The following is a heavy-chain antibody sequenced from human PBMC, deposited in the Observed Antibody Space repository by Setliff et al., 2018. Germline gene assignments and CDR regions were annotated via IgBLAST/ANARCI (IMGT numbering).Heavy chain of an antibody. CDR3: ARGGYSYGYVGYMDV. CDR2: VYYSGIA. CDR1: GGTFTYYY. Sequence: SETLSLTCAASGGTFTYYYWTWIRQAPGKGLEWIGYVYYSGIANYSPSLKSRLTISVDTSKNQFSLNLSSVTAADTAVYYCARGGYSYGYVGYMDVWGKGNTVTVSS. V-gene: IGHV4-59*08. D-gene: IGHD5-18*01. J-gene: IGHJ6*03.